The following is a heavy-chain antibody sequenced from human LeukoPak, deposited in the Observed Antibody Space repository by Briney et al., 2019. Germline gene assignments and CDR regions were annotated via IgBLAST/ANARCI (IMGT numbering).Heavy chain of an antibody. J-gene: IGHJ5*02. CDR3: TTSTYYDYVWGSYRLDT. Sequence: AAVKVSCKVSGYTLTELSMHWVRQAPGKGLEWMGGFDPVDGETIYAQKFQGRVTMTEDTSTDTAYMELSSLRSEDTAVYYCTTSTYYDYVWGSYRLDTWGQGTLVTVSS. D-gene: IGHD3-16*01. CDR2: FDPVDGET. V-gene: IGHV1-24*01. CDR1: GYTLTELS.